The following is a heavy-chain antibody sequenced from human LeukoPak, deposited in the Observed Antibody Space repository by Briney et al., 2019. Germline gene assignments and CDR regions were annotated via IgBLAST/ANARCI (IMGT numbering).Heavy chain of an antibody. V-gene: IGHV1-69*13. D-gene: IGHD2-2*01. Sequence: ASVKVSCKASGGTFSSYAISWVRQAPGQGLEWRGGIIPIFGTATYAQKFQGRVTITADESTSTAYMELSSLRSEDTAVYYCARVVTPRYCSTTSCYWKGWFDPWGQGTLVTVSS. CDR1: GGTFSSYA. J-gene: IGHJ5*02. CDR3: ARVVTPRYCSTTSCYWKGWFDP. CDR2: IIPIFGTA.